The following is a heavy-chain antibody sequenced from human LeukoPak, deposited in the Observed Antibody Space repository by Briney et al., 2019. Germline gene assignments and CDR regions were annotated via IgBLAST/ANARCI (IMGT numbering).Heavy chain of an antibody. J-gene: IGHJ3*02. Sequence: TGGSLRLSCAASGFTVGNKYMTWVRQAPGKGLEWVSYISSSGSTIYYADSVKGRFTISRDNAKNSLYLQMNSLRAEDTAVYYCARGDYYDSSGYYSGSAFDIWGQGTMVTVSS. D-gene: IGHD3-22*01. V-gene: IGHV3-11*01. CDR2: ISSSGSTI. CDR3: ARGDYYDSSGYYSGSAFDI. CDR1: GFTVGNKY.